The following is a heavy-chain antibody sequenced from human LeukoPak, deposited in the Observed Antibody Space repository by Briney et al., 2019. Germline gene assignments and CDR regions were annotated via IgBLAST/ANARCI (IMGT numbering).Heavy chain of an antibody. D-gene: IGHD2-2*01. CDR3: ARLSSYCSSTSCYAVYFDY. Sequence: SETLSLTCTVSGDSISSGDYYWSWIRQPAGKGLEWIGRISSSGSTNYNPSLKSRVTISVDTSKNQFSLKLSSVTAADTAVYYCARLSSYCSSTSCYAVYFDYWGQGTLVTVSS. V-gene: IGHV4-61*02. CDR1: GDSISSGDYY. J-gene: IGHJ4*02. CDR2: ISSSGST.